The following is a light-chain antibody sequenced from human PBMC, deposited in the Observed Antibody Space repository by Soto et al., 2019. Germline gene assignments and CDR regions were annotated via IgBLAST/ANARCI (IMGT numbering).Light chain of an antibody. CDR3: QQRNNWPPVFT. CDR1: QSVSSF. Sequence: EIVLTQSPATLSLSPGERATLSCRASQSVSSFLAWYQQKPGQAPRLLISDASNRATGIPARFSGSGSGTDFTLTISSLEPEDFAVYYCQQRNNWPPVFTFGQGTRLEMK. J-gene: IGKJ5*01. CDR2: DAS. V-gene: IGKV3-11*01.